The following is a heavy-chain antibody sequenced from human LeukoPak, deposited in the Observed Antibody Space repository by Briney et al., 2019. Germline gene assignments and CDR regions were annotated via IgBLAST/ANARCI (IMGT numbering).Heavy chain of an antibody. J-gene: IGHJ4*02. CDR1: GYTFTSYD. CDR2: MNPNSGNT. V-gene: IGHV1-8*01. D-gene: IGHD4-11*01. CDR3: ARQQGLQNLNFDY. Sequence: ASVKVSCKASGYTFTSYDINWVRQATGQGLEWMGWMNPNSGNTGYAQKFQGRVTMTRNTSISTAYMELSSLRSEDTVVYYCARQQGLQNLNFDYWGQGTLVTVSS.